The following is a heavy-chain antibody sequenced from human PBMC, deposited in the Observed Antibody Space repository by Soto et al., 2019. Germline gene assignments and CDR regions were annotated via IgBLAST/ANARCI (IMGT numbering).Heavy chain of an antibody. D-gene: IGHD6-13*01. CDR1: GYTFTGYY. V-gene: IGHV1-2*02. Sequence: SVKVSCKASGYTFTGYYMHWVRQAPGQGLEWMGWINPNSGGTNYAQKFQGRVTMTRDTSISTAYMELSRLRSDDTAVYYCAREEGIAAASLSYYYYGMDVWGQGTTVTVSS. CDR3: AREEGIAAASLSYYYYGMDV. CDR2: INPNSGGT. J-gene: IGHJ6*02.